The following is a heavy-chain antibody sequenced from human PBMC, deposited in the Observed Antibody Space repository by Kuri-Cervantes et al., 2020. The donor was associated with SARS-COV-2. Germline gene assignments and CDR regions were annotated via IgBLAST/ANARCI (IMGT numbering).Heavy chain of an antibody. J-gene: IGHJ6*03. CDR3: ARDIVEWETTDYYMDV. Sequence: SVQVSCKASGGTFSSYAISWVRQAPGQGLEWMGGIIPIFGTANYAQKFQGRVTITTDESTSTAYMELSSLRSEDTAVYYCARDIVEWETTDYYMDVWGKGTTVTVSS. CDR2: IIPIFGTA. D-gene: IGHD1-26*01. CDR1: GGTFSSYA. V-gene: IGHV1-69*05.